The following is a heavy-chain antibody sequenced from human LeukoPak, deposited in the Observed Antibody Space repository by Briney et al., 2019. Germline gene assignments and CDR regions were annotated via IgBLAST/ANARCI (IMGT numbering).Heavy chain of an antibody. CDR2: ISSSSSYI. J-gene: IGHJ4*02. D-gene: IGHD5-18*01. Sequence: GGSLRLSCAASGFTFSSYSMNWVRQAPGKGLEWVSSISSSSSYIYYADSVKGRFTISRDNAKNSLYLQMNSLRAEDTAVYYCARSLHTAMALFDYWGQGTLVTVSS. CDR1: GFTFSSYS. V-gene: IGHV3-21*01. CDR3: ARSLHTAMALFDY.